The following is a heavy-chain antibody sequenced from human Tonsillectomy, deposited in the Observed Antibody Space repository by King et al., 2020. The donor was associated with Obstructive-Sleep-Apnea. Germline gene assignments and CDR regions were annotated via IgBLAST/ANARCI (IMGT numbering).Heavy chain of an antibody. D-gene: IGHD2-2*01. CDR3: AGSSRYCSSTSCYGLVGWFDP. V-gene: IGHV5-51*01. CDR2: IYPGDSDT. Sequence: QLVQSGAEVKKPGESLKISCKGSGYSFTSYWIGWVRQMPGKGLEWMGIIYPGDSDTRYSPSFQGQVTFSADKSISTAYLQWGSLKASATAMYYCAGSSRYCSSTSCYGLVGWFDPWGQGTLVTVSS. J-gene: IGHJ5*02. CDR1: GYSFTSYW.